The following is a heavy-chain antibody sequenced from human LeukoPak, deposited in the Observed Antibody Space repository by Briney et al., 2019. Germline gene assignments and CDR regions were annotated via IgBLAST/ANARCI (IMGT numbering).Heavy chain of an antibody. D-gene: IGHD6-19*01. V-gene: IGHV6-1*01. J-gene: IGHJ4*02. CDR3: AREEGIAVSYFDY. Sequence: SQTLSLTCAISGDSFSSNSAAWNWHRQSPSRGLEWLGRTYYRSKWYNDYAVSVKSLITINPDTSKNQFSLQLDSVTPEDTAVYYCAREEGIAVSYFDYWGQGTLVTVSS. CDR2: TYYRSKWYN. CDR1: GDSFSSNSAA.